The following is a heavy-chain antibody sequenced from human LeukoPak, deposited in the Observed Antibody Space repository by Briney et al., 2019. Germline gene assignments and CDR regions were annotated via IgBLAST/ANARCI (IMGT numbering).Heavy chain of an antibody. J-gene: IGHJ4*02. CDR2: ISSSGSTI. V-gene: IGHV3-11*01. CDR1: GFTFSDYY. CDR3: ARVNTYYDILTGYFTFDY. Sequence: GGSLRLSCAASGFTFSDYYMSWIRQAPGKGLEWVSYISSSGSTIHYADSVKGRFTISRDNAKNSLYLQMNSLRAEDTAVYYCARVNTYYDILTGYFTFDYWGQGTLVTVSS. D-gene: IGHD3-9*01.